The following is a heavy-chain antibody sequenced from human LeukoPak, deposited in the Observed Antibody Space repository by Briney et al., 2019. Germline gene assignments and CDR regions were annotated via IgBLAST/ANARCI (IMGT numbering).Heavy chain of an antibody. CDR1: GDSISNSHW. CDR3: ARSPLYCSSTSCYFDY. CDR2: IHHSGST. J-gene: IGHJ4*02. D-gene: IGHD2-2*01. Sequence: SGTLSLTCAVSGDSISNSHWWSWARQSPGKGLEWIGQIHHSGSTNYSPSLKSRVIISIDKSKNQFSLNLNSVTAADTAVYYCARSPLYCSSTSCYFDYWGQGTLVTVSS. V-gene: IGHV4-4*02.